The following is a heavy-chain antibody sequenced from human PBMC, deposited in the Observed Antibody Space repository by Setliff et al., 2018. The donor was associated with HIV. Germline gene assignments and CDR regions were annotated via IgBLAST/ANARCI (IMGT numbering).Heavy chain of an antibody. V-gene: IGHV4-39*01. CDR1: GDSISRSPHY. J-gene: IGHJ5*02. CDR2: MYYRGNT. CDR3: ARGDYRIIAAAGSGWFDP. D-gene: IGHD6-13*01. Sequence: PSETLSLTCVVSGDSISRSPHYWGWIRQPPGKGLEWIGSMYYRGNTHYNPSLKSRVSIDADTSNNQFSLKLKYVTAADTAVYYCARGDYRIIAAAGSGWFDPWGQGTRVTSPQ.